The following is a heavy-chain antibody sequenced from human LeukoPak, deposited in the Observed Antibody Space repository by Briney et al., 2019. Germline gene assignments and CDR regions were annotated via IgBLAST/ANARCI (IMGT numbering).Heavy chain of an antibody. Sequence: SETLSLTCTVSGGSISNYYWSWIRQPAGKGLEWIGHVYTSGSTNYNPSLKSRVTMSVDTYKNQFSLRLSSVTAADTAVYYCARDSGKGDTAHMDVWGKGTTVTVSS. CDR1: GGSISNYY. J-gene: IGHJ6*03. CDR3: ARDSGKGDTAHMDV. D-gene: IGHD1-26*01. CDR2: VYTSGST. V-gene: IGHV4-4*07.